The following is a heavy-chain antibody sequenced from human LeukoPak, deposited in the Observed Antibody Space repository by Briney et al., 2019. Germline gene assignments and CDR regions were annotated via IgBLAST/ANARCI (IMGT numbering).Heavy chain of an antibody. CDR2: ISYDGSNE. CDR3: ANFPDY. Sequence: GGSLRLCCAASGFTFSSYEMNWVRQAPGKGLEWVAIISYDGSNEYYADSVKGRFTISRDNSKNTLYLQMNSLRAEDTAVYYCANFPDYWGQGTLVTVSS. V-gene: IGHV3-30*04. D-gene: IGHD3-3*01. CDR1: GFTFSSYE. J-gene: IGHJ4*02.